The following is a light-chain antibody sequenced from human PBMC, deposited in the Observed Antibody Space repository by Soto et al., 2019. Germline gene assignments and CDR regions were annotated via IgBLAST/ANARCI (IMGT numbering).Light chain of an antibody. Sequence: DIQMTQSPSSLSASVGDRVTITCQASHDINNYLNWYQQKPGKAPKLLIYDASNLETEVPSRFSGSGSGTDFTFTISSLQPEDIATYYCQQYDNLPPSLTFGGGTKVEIK. CDR2: DAS. J-gene: IGKJ4*01. CDR3: QQYDNLPPSLT. CDR1: HDINNY. V-gene: IGKV1-33*01.